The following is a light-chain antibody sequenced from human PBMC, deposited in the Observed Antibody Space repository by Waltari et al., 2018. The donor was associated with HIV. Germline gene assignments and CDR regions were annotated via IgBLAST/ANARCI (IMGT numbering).Light chain of an antibody. CDR1: SPNLGRNP. J-gene: IGLJ1*01. CDR3: QSFDNSLNGYV. CDR2: SNN. V-gene: IGLV1-44*01. Sequence: QSVLTQPPSASGTPGQRVTIPCSGTSPNLGRNPVNWYQQLPGTAPKLLIYSNNQRPSGVPDRFSGSKSATSASLAISGLQPEDEAEYYCQSFDNSLNGYVFGTGTTVIVL.